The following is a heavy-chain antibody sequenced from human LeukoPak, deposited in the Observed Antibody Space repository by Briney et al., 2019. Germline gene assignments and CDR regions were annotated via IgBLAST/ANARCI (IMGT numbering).Heavy chain of an antibody. V-gene: IGHV3-21*01. CDR1: GFPFSSYS. Sequence: KPGGSLRLSCAASGFPFSSYSMNWVRQAPGKGLEWVPSISSSSSYIYYADSVKGRFTISRDNAKNSLYLQMNSLRAEDTAVYYCARDPAPYDSSGYNYWGQGTLVTVSS. J-gene: IGHJ4*02. CDR3: ARDPAPYDSSGYNY. CDR2: ISSSSSYI. D-gene: IGHD3-22*01.